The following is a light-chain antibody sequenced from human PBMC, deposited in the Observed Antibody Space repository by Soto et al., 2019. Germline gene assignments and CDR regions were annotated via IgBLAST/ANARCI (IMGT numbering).Light chain of an antibody. CDR2: ATS. J-gene: IGKJ3*01. CDR1: RSIRTY. Sequence: DIQMTQSPSSLSASVGDRVTISCRASRSIRTYLNWYQLKPGKAPKLLIYATSTLQNGVPSRFSGSGSGTDFALTISSLQPEDVATYYCQQSYSSPRFTFGPGTKVDFK. V-gene: IGKV1-39*01. CDR3: QQSYSSPRFT.